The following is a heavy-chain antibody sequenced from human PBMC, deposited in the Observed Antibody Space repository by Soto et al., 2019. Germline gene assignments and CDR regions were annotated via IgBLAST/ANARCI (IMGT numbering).Heavy chain of an antibody. V-gene: IGHV3-30*18. CDR1: GFTFSSYG. Sequence: GGSLRLSCAASGFTFSSYGMHWVRQAPGKGLEWVAVISYDGSNKYYADSVKGRFTISRDNSKSTLYLQMNSLRAEDTAVYYCAKVGSSWGQGTLVTVSS. CDR3: AKVGSS. CDR2: ISYDGSNK. D-gene: IGHD5-12*01. J-gene: IGHJ5*02.